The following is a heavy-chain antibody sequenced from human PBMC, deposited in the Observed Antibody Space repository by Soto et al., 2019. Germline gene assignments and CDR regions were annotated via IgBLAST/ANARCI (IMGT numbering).Heavy chain of an antibody. Sequence: EVQLVESGGGLVQPGGSMRLSCAASGFTFSSYWMHWVRQAPGKGLVWVSRINSDGSSTSYADSVKGRFTISRDNAKNTLYLQMNSLRAEDRAVYDCAKPPNYYDSSCYYDYWGQGTLVTVSS. CDR1: GFTFSSYW. V-gene: IGHV3-74*01. CDR2: INSDGSST. CDR3: AKPPNYYDSSCYYDY. D-gene: IGHD3-22*01. J-gene: IGHJ4*02.